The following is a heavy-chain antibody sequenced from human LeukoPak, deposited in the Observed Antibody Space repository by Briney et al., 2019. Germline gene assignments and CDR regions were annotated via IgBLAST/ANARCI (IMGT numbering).Heavy chain of an antibody. J-gene: IGHJ4*02. V-gene: IGHV3-43*02. D-gene: IGHD3-10*01. Sequence: GGSLRLSCAASGFTFDDYATHWVRQAPGKGLEWVSLISGDGGSTYYADSVKGRFTISRDNSKNSLYLQMNSLRTEDTALYYCAKAKLLWFGELLNFDYWGQGTLVTVSS. CDR1: GFTFDDYA. CDR2: ISGDGGST. CDR3: AKAKLLWFGELLNFDY.